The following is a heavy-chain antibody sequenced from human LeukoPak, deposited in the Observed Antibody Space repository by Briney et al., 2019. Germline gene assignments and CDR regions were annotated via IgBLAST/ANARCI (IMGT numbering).Heavy chain of an antibody. Sequence: SVKVSCKASGGTFSSYAISWVRQAPRQGLEWMGRIIPILGIANYAQKFQGRVTITGDKSTSTAYMELSSLRSEDTAVYYCARGYYDFPFWGQGTLVTVSS. V-gene: IGHV1-69*04. CDR2: IIPILGIA. CDR1: GGTFSSYA. D-gene: IGHD3-3*01. CDR3: ARGYYDFPF. J-gene: IGHJ4*02.